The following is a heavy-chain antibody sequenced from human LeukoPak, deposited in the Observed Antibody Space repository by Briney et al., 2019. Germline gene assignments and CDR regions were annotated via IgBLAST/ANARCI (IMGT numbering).Heavy chain of an antibody. J-gene: IGHJ4*02. Sequence: PSETLSLTCTVSGGSIYSGSYYGRWIRQPAGTGLEWIGRIYTSGSTNYNPSLKSRVTISVDTSKNQFSLKLSSVTAADTAVYYCARDRRDGYNLYYFDLWGQGTLVTVSS. CDR1: GGSIYSGSYY. CDR3: ARDRRDGYNLYYFDL. D-gene: IGHD5-24*01. CDR2: IYTSGST. V-gene: IGHV4-61*02.